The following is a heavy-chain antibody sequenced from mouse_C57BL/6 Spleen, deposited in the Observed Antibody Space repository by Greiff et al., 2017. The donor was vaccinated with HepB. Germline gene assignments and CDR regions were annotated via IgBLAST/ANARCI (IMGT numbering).Heavy chain of an antibody. CDR3: GREGDGSSYAMDY. CDR1: GYTFTDYN. CDR2: INPNNGGT. D-gene: IGHD1-1*01. J-gene: IGHJ4*01. Sequence: EVQLQQSGPELVKPGASVKMSCKASGYTFTDYNMHWVKQSHGKSLEWIGYINPNNGGTSYNQKFKGKATLTVNKSSSTAYMELRSLTSEDSAVYYCGREGDGSSYAMDYWGQGTSVTVSS. V-gene: IGHV1-22*01.